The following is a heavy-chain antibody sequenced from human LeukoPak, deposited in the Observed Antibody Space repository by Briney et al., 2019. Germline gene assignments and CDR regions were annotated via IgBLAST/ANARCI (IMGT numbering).Heavy chain of an antibody. CDR3: ARAVIRGIHFDS. CDR1: GYTFTDHY. CDR2: INPDIDVA. V-gene: IGHV1-2*06. Sequence: ASVQVSCGASGYTFTDHYIHWVRQAPGQGLEWMGRINPDIDVANYAEKFQGRVTMTRDTSISTAYMDLGSLTSDDTAVYYCARAVIRGIHFDSWGQGTLVTVSS. D-gene: IGHD3-10*01. J-gene: IGHJ4*02.